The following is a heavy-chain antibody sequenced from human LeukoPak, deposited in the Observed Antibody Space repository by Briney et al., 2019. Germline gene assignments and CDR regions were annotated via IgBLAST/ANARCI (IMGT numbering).Heavy chain of an antibody. D-gene: IGHD1-26*01. V-gene: IGHV1-2*02. CDR3: ARSIVGGSPIDS. CDR2: LNPNSGGT. J-gene: IGHJ4*02. CDR1: GYTFTNYY. Sequence: ASVKVSCKASGYTFTNYYMHWVRQAPGQGLEWMGWLNPNSGGTNYAQNFQGRVTMTRDTSIHTAYMELSRLRSDDTAVYFCARSIVGGSPIDSWGQGTLVTVSS.